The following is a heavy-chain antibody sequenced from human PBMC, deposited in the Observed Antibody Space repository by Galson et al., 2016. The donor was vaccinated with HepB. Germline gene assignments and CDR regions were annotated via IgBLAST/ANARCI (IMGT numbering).Heavy chain of an antibody. D-gene: IGHD6-13*01. J-gene: IGHJ6*02. CDR3: ALRRDITPYRSSWFLDYYYYGRDV. Sequence: PALVKPTQTLTLTCTFSGFSLNTRGVGVGWIRQPPGKALEWLAVIYWDDDKRYSPSLKSRLTITKDTSKNQVVLSMTNMDPVDTATYYCALRRDITPYRSSWFLDYYYYGRDVWGQGTTVTVSS. CDR1: GFSLNTRGVG. CDR2: IYWDDDK. V-gene: IGHV2-5*02.